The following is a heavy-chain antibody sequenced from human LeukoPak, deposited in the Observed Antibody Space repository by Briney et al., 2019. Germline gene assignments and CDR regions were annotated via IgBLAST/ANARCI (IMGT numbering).Heavy chain of an antibody. J-gene: IGHJ4*02. CDR1: GFTFSSYA. D-gene: IGHD6-6*01. V-gene: IGHV3-30*04. CDR3: ASSSSIAAPFDY. CDR2: ISYDGSNK. Sequence: GRSLRLCCAASGFTFSSYAMHWVRQAPGQGLDWVAVISYDGSNKYYADSVKGRFTISRDNSKNTLYLQMNSLRAEDTAVYYCASSSSIAAPFDYWGQGTLVTVSS.